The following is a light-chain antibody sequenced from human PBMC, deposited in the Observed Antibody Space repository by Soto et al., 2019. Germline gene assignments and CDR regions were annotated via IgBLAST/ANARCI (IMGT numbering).Light chain of an antibody. V-gene: IGLV2-14*01. CDR1: SSDVGGYNY. Sequence: QSVLTQPASVSGSPGQSITISCTGTSSDVGGYNYVSWYQRHPGKAPKLMIYDVSNRPSGVSNRFSGSKSGNTASLTISGLQAEDEADYYCSSYTSSSTPYVVFGGGTKVTVL. CDR3: SSYTSSSTPYVV. J-gene: IGLJ2*01. CDR2: DVS.